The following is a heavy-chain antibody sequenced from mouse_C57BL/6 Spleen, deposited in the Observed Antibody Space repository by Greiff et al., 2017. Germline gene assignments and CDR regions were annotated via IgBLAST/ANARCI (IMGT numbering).Heavy chain of an antibody. D-gene: IGHD1-1*01. Sequence: QVQLKQPGAELVRPGSSVKLSCKASGYTFTSYWMHWVKQRPIQGLEWIGNIDPSASETHYNQKFKDKATLTVDKSSSTAYMQLSSLTSEDSAVYYCARSADYGSSYRFAYWGQGTLVTVSA. CDR1: GYTFTSYW. J-gene: IGHJ3*01. V-gene: IGHV1-52*01. CDR3: ARSADYGSSYRFAY. CDR2: IDPSASET.